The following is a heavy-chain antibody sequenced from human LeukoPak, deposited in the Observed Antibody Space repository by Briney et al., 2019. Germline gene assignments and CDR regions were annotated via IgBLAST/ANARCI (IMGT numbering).Heavy chain of an antibody. CDR3: ARVSPVTTDAFDI. D-gene: IGHD4-17*01. Sequence: SQTLSLTCTVSGGSISSYYWSWIRQPPGKGLEWIGYIYYSGSTNYNPSLKSRVTISVDTSKNQFSLKLSSVTAADTAVYYCARVSPVTTDAFDIWGQGTMVTVSS. CDR2: IYYSGST. V-gene: IGHV4-59*01. CDR1: GGSISSYY. J-gene: IGHJ3*02.